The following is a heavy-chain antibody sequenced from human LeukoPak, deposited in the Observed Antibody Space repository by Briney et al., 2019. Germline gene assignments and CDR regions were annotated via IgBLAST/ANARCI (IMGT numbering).Heavy chain of an antibody. V-gene: IGHV3-30*03. D-gene: IGHD2-21*02. CDR2: ISYGGSNK. Sequence: GGSLRLSCAASGFTFSSYGMHWVRQAPGKGLEWVAVISYGGSNKYYADSVKGRFTISRDNSKNTLYLQMNSLRAEDTAVYYCARPPIRSVVVTAPSDIWGQGTMVTVSS. CDR1: GFTFSSYG. CDR3: ARPPIRSVVVTAPSDI. J-gene: IGHJ3*02.